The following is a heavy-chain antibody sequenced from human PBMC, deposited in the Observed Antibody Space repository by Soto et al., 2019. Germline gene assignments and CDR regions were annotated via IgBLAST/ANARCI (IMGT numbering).Heavy chain of an antibody. D-gene: IGHD4-17*01. J-gene: IGHJ4*02. CDR2: IYSGGST. CDR1: GFTVSSNY. Sequence: GGSPRLSCAASGFTVSSNYMSWVRQAPGKGLDWVSVIYSGGSTYYADSVKGRFTISRDNSKNTLYLQMNSLRAEDTAVYYCARDPESNDYGDPTGGYWGQGTLVTVSS. CDR3: ARDPESNDYGDPTGGY. V-gene: IGHV3-66*01.